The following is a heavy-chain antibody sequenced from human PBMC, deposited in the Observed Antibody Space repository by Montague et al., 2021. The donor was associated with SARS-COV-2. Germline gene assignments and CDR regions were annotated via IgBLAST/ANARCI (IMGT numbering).Heavy chain of an antibody. D-gene: IGHD1-26*01. CDR3: ARRAGVVGDTRFDY. J-gene: IGHJ4*01. Sequence: SETLSLTCTVSGDSISSLHYYWGWIRQSPGQGLVWIGNVFYRGSSYYNLSLRSRVTISADTSKNQFALRLGSVAATDTAIYYCARRAGVVGDTRFDYWGQGILVPVSS. CDR2: VFYRGSS. CDR1: GDSISSLHYY. V-gene: IGHV4-39*01.